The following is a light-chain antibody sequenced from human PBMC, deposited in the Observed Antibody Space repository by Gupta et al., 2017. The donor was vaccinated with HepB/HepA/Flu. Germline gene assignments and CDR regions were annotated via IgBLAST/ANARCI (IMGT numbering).Light chain of an antibody. CDR1: QSLLHSNGYNY. J-gene: IGKJ1*01. CDR2: LGS. CDR3: RQDLQTPT. Sequence: DIVMTQSPLSLPVTPGEPASISCRSSQSLLHSNGYNYLDWYLQKPGQSPQLLIYLGSNRASGVPDRFSGSGSGTDFTLKISRGEAEDVGVYYCRQDLQTPTFGQGTKVEIK. V-gene: IGKV2-28*01.